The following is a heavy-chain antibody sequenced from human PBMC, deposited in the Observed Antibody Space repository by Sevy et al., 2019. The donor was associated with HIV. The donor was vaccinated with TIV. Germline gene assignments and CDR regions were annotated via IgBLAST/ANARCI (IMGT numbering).Heavy chain of an antibody. V-gene: IGHV4-34*01. CDR3: ARWHYYDSSGYRFFYY. Sequence: SETLSLTCAVYGGSFSGYYWSWIRQPPGKGLEWIGEINHSGSTNYNPSLKSRVTISVDTSKNQFSLKLSSVTAADTAVYYCARWHYYDSSGYRFFYYWGQGTLVTVSS. D-gene: IGHD3-22*01. CDR1: GGSFSGYY. J-gene: IGHJ4*02. CDR2: INHSGST.